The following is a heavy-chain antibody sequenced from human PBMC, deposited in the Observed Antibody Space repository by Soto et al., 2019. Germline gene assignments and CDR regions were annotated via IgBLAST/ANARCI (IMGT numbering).Heavy chain of an antibody. Sequence: PGGSLRLSCAASGFTFSSYAMHWVRQAPGKGLEWVAVISYDGSNKYYADSVKGRFTISRDNSKNTLYLQMNSLRAEDTAVYYCARDPGVTANTSVYYYYYGMDVWGQGTTVTVS. CDR2: ISYDGSNK. CDR3: ARDPGVTANTSVYYYYYGMDV. D-gene: IGHD2-21*02. J-gene: IGHJ6*02. CDR1: GFTFSSYA. V-gene: IGHV3-30-3*01.